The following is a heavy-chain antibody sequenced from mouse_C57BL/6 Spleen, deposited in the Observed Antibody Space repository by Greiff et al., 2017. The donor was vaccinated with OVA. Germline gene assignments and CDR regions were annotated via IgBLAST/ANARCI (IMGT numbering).Heavy chain of an antibody. J-gene: IGHJ2*01. V-gene: IGHV1-50*01. D-gene: IGHD2-2*01. CDR2: IDPSDIYT. CDR3: ARQGVTSLDY. CDR1: GYTFTSYW. Sequence: QVQLQQPGAELVKPGASVKLSCKASGYTFTSYWMQWVKQRPGQGLEWIGEIDPSDIYTNYNQKFKGKATLTVDPSSSTAYMPLSSLTSEDSAVYDCARQGVTSLDYWGQGTTLTVSS.